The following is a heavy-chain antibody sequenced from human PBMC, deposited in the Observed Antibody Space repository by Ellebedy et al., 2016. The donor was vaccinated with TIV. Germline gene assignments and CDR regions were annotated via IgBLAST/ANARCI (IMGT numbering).Heavy chain of an antibody. CDR3: ARAGSKVVVTASRYWYFDL. CDR1: GYTFTSYA. V-gene: IGHV1-3*01. Sequence: ASVKVSCKASGYTFTSYAMHWVRQAPGQRLEWMGWINAGNGNTKYSQKFQGRVTITRDTSASTAYMELSSLRSEDTAVYYCARAGSKVVVTASRYWYFDLWGRGTLVTVSS. CDR2: INAGNGNT. J-gene: IGHJ2*01. D-gene: IGHD2-21*02.